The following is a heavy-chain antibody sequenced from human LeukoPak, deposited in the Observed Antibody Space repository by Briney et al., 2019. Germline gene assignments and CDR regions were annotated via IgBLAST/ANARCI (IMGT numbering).Heavy chain of an antibody. CDR3: ARDWGELFGSDY. J-gene: IGHJ4*02. Sequence: GGSLRLSCAASGFTFSSYSMNWVRQARGKGLEWVSSISSSSSYIYYADSVKGRFTISRDNAKNSLYLQMNSLRAEDTAVYYCARDWGELFGSDYWGQGTLVTVSS. V-gene: IGHV3-21*01. CDR1: GFTFSSYS. CDR2: ISSSSSYI. D-gene: IGHD1-26*01.